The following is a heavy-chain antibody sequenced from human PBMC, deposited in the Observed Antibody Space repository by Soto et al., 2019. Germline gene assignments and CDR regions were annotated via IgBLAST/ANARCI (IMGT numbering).Heavy chain of an antibody. CDR1: GFTFSSYG. J-gene: IGHJ4*02. V-gene: IGHV3-33*01. D-gene: IGHD6-13*01. CDR2: IYYDGSNK. Sequence: QVQLVESGGGVVQPGRSLRLSCAASGFTFSSYGMHWVRQAPGKGLEWVAVIYYDGSNKYYADSVKGRFTISRDNSKNKLYRQMTGLRAADTALSYCARAQYSSSWYRFDLCGQGTLVTVSP. CDR3: ARAQYSSSWYRFDL.